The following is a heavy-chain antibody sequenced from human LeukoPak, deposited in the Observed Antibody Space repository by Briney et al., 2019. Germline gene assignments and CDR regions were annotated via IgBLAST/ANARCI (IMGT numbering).Heavy chain of an antibody. D-gene: IGHD3-22*01. V-gene: IGHV4-34*01. CDR3: ATTNWYYYDSSGYYSGY. Sequence: SETLSLTCAVYGGSFSGYYWSWIRQPPGKGLEWIGSIYYSGSTYYNPSLKSRVTISVDTSKNQFSLKLSSVTAADTAVYYCATTNWYYYDSSGYYSGYWGQGTLVTVSS. CDR2: IYYSGST. CDR1: GGSFSGYY. J-gene: IGHJ4*02.